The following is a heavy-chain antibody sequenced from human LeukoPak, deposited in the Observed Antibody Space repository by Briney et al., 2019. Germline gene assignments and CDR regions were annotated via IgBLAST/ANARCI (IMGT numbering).Heavy chain of an antibody. CDR1: GYSFTSYW. D-gene: IGHD1-1*01. V-gene: IGHV5-51*04. J-gene: IGHJ4*02. CDR2: IYPGDSDT. CDR3: ARYTDHYYFDY. Sequence: GESLKISCKGSGYSFTSYWIGWVRQMPGKGLEWMGIIYPGDSDTRYSPSFQGQVTISADKPISTAYLQWSSLNTSDTAMYYCARYTDHYYFDYWGQGTLVTVPS.